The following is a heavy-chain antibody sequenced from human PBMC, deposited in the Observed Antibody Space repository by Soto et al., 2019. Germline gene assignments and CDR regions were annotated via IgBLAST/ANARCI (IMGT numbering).Heavy chain of an antibody. D-gene: IGHD2-21*01. CDR2: SSSSGSTI. J-gene: IGHJ4*01. Sequence: GGSLRLSCAASGFTLSSYEMNWVCQGPGKGLDWVSYSSSSGSTIYYADSVKGRLTISRDNAKNSVYLHVNNLRADDPAVCYCTRDIPRTSFDLWGHGTPATVSS. CDR3: TRDIPRTSFDL. V-gene: IGHV3-48*03. CDR1: GFTLSSYE.